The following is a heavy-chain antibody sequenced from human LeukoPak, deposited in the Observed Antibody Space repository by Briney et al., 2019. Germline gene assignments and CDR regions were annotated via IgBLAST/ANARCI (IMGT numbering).Heavy chain of an antibody. V-gene: IGHV1-2*06. J-gene: IGHJ4*02. D-gene: IGHD5-24*01. CDR2: INPNSGGT. Sequence: ASVKVSCKASGYTFTGYYMHWVRQAPGQGLEWMGRINPNSGGTNYAQKFQGRVTMTRDTSISTAYMELSRLRSDDTAVYYSAIVSPKDGYNYFGYWGQGTLVTVSS. CDR1: GYTFTGYY. CDR3: AIVSPKDGYNYFGY.